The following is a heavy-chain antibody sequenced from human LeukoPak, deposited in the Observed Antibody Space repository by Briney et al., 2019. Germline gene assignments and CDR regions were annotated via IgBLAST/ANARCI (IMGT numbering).Heavy chain of an antibody. CDR2: IFPDGRT. J-gene: IGHJ4*02. CDR1: GLTVTDNY. Sequence: GGSLRLSCAASGLTVTDNYFSWVRQAPGKGLEWVSVIFPDGRTYHADSVKGRFTISRDNSKNTLLLKMNSLRADDTALYHCARTNPVYGDFDYWGQGILVTVSS. D-gene: IGHD4-17*01. CDR3: ARTNPVYGDFDY. V-gene: IGHV3-53*01.